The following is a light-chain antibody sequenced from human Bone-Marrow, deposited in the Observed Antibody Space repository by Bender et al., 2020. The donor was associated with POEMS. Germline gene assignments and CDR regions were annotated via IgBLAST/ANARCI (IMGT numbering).Light chain of an antibody. CDR2: EDN. J-gene: IGLJ2*01. CDR1: ALPTKH. V-gene: IGLV3-10*01. CDR3: YSIDSSGDHRGV. Sequence: SYGLTQPPSVSVSPGQTARITCSGDALPTKHAYWYQQKSGQAPVLVIYEDNKRPSGIPERFSGSSSGTMATLSISGAQVEDEADYYCYSIDSSGDHRGVFGGGTKVTVL.